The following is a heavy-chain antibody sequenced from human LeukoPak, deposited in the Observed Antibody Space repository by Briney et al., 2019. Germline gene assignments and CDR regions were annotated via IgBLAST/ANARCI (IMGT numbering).Heavy chain of an antibody. V-gene: IGHV3-21*01. CDR2: ISSSSSYI. CDR3: ARDPGYSGSLTFDY. J-gene: IGHJ4*02. CDR1: GFTFSSYA. D-gene: IGHD1-26*01. Sequence: PGGSLRLSCAASGFTFSSYAMNWVRQAPGKGLEWVSSISSSSSYIYYADSVKGRFTISRDNAKNSLYLQMNSLRAEDTAVYYCARDPGYSGSLTFDYWGQGTLVTVSS.